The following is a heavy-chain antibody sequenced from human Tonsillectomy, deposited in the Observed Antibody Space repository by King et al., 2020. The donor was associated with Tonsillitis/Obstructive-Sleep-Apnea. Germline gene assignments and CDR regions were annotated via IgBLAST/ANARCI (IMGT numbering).Heavy chain of an antibody. J-gene: IGHJ4*02. D-gene: IGHD3-3*01. CDR2: ISGSGGST. CDR1: GFTFSSYA. Sequence: VQLVESGGGLVQPGGSLRLSCAASGFTFSSYAMSWVRQAPGKGLEWVSAISGSGGSTYYADSVKGRFTISRDNSKNTLYLQMNSLRAEDTAVYYCAKNTSFGVVIISMGVYFDYWGQGTLVTVSS. V-gene: IGHV3-23*04. CDR3: AKNTSFGVVIISMGVYFDY.